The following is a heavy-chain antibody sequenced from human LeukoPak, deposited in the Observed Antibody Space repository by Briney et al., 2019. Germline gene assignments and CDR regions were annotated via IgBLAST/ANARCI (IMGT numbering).Heavy chain of an antibody. J-gene: IGHJ4*02. Sequence: HSGGSLRLSCATSGFIFSTYKMNWVRKAPGKGLEWISLIDSSSSTIYYADSVKGRFTISRDNAKNSLYLQMNSLRVEDTAIYYCARDGRVGEFLSSPGYWGQGTRVTVSS. CDR2: IDSSSSTI. CDR3: ARDGRVGEFLSSPGY. V-gene: IGHV3-48*01. D-gene: IGHD3-10*01. CDR1: GFIFSTYK.